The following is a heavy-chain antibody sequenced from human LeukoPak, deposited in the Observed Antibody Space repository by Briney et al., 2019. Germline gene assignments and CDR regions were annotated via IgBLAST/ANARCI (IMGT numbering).Heavy chain of an antibody. CDR3: ARVADLARPYFDS. V-gene: IGHV1-18*01. CDR2: INTYNGNT. CDR1: DYTFTTYG. Sequence: ASVKVSCKSSDYTFTTYGFSWVRQAPGQGLEWMGWINTYNGNTNYAQNLHGRVTMTTDTSTTTAYMELSSLRSDDTAVYYCARVADLARPYFDSWGQGTLVTVYS. J-gene: IGHJ4*02. D-gene: IGHD5-12*01.